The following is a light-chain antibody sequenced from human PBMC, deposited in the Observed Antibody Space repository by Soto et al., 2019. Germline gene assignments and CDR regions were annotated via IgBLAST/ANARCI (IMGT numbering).Light chain of an antibody. Sequence: EIVLTQSPGTLSLSPGERATLPCRASQSVGSYLAWYQQRPGQAPRLLISGASTRATGIPDRFSGSGSGTDFTLTISRLEPEDFAVYYCQQYGSSPYTFGQGTNLEIQ. V-gene: IGKV3-20*01. CDR1: QSVGSY. J-gene: IGKJ2*01. CDR2: GAS. CDR3: QQYGSSPYT.